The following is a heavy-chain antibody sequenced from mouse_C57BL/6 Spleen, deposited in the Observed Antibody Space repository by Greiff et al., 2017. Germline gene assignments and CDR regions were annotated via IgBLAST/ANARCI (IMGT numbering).Heavy chain of an antibody. CDR1: GFNIKDYY. CDR2: IDPEDGET. V-gene: IGHV14-2*01. D-gene: IGHD2-4*01. J-gene: IGHJ3*01. CDR3: APYDYDRAWFAY. Sequence: EVHLVESGAELVKPGASVKLSCTASGFNIKDYYMHWVKQRTEQGLEWIGRIDPEDGETKYAPKFQGKATITADTSSNTAYLQLSSLTSEDTAVYYCAPYDYDRAWFAYWGQGTLVTVSA.